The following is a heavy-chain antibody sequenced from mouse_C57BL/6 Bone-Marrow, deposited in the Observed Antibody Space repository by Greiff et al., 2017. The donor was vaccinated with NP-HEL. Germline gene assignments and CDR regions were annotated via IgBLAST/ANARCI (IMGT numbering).Heavy chain of an antibody. Sequence: QVHVKQSGAELVKPGASVKMSCKASGYTFTSYWITWVKQRPGQGLEWIGDIYPGSGSTNYNEKFKSKATLTVDTSSSTAYMQLSSLTSEDSAVNYCGALYGAYYYAMDYWGQGTSVTVSS. D-gene: IGHD1-1*02. CDR2: IYPGSGST. J-gene: IGHJ4*01. CDR3: GALYGAYYYAMDY. CDR1: GYTFTSYW. V-gene: IGHV1-55*01.